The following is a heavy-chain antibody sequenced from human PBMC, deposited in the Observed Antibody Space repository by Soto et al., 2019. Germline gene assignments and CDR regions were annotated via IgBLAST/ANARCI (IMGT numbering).Heavy chain of an antibody. D-gene: IGHD3-10*01. V-gene: IGHV4-34*01. Sequence: PSETLSLTSAVYGGSFSGYYWSWIRQPPGKGLEWIGEINHSGSTNYNPSLKIRVTISVDTSKNQFSLKLSSVTAADTAVYYCARDANYPNWFDPWGQGTLVTVSS. CDR2: INHSGST. J-gene: IGHJ5*02. CDR1: GGSFSGYY. CDR3: ARDANYPNWFDP.